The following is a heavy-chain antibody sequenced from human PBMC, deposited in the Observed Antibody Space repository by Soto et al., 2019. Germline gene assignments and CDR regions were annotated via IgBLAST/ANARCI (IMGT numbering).Heavy chain of an antibody. J-gene: IGHJ4*02. V-gene: IGHV4-34*01. CDR2: INHSGST. CDR3: ARMYNWNWIGKSGHYFDY. D-gene: IGHD1-7*01. CDR1: GGSFSGYY. Sequence: SETLSLTCAVYGGSFSGYYWSWIRQPPGKGLEWIGEINHSGSTNYNPSLKSRVTISVDTSKNQFSLKLSSVTAADTAVYYCARMYNWNWIGKSGHYFDYWGLGTLVTVSS.